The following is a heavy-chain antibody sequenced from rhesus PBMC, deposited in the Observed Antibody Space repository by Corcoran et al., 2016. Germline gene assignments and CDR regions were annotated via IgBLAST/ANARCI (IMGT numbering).Heavy chain of an antibody. J-gene: IGHJ4*01. D-gene: IGHD1-1*01. CDR3: ARLEY. CDR2: MYGNIAST. V-gene: IGHV4-143*01. CDR1: GGSISGYYY. Sequence: QVQLQESGPGLVKPSETLSLTCTVSGGSISGYYYWCWIRQPPGKGLEWIGGMYGNIASTYANPSLKSRVTTSKDTSKNQFSLKLSSGTAADTAVYYCARLEYWGQGVLVTVSS.